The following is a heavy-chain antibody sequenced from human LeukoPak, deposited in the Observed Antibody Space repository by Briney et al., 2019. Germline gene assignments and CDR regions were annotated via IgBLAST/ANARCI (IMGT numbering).Heavy chain of an antibody. CDR2: IKEDGREK. Sequence: PGGSLRLSCTASEFTYWMSWVRQGPGKGLEWVANIKEDGREKYYVASVKGRFTISRDNAKKSLYLQMNSLGVEDTAVYYCASGFLDDFWSGHFWGQGTLVTVSS. CDR1: EFTYW. J-gene: IGHJ1*01. V-gene: IGHV3-7*01. D-gene: IGHD3-3*01. CDR3: ASGFLDDFWSGHF.